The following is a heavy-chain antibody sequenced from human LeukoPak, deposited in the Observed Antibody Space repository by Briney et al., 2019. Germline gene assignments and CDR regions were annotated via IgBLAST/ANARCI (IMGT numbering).Heavy chain of an antibody. J-gene: IGHJ5*02. CDR1: GYSLSSGFF. V-gene: IGHV4-38-2*02. Sequence: SETLSLTCTVSGYSLSSGFFCDWIRQSPGKGLEWIGSIYHSGSTYYNPSLKSRVTISVDTPKNQFSLKLSSVTAADTAVYYCARDQVWFGESKNNNWFDPWGQGTLVTVSS. CDR2: IYHSGST. D-gene: IGHD3-10*01. CDR3: ARDQVWFGESKNNNWFDP.